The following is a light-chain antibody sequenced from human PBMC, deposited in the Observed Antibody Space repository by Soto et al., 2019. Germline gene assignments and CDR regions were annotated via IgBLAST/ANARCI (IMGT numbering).Light chain of an antibody. Sequence: DIQMTQSPYTLSAFVGDRVTITCRASQSVSSSLAWYQQKPGKAPKLLIYAASTLESGVSSRFSGSGFGTEFTLTISSLEPEDFAVYYCQQRYRWPPITFGQGTRLDNK. CDR3: QQRYRWPPIT. CDR1: QSVSSS. CDR2: AAS. V-gene: IGKV1-5*01. J-gene: IGKJ5*01.